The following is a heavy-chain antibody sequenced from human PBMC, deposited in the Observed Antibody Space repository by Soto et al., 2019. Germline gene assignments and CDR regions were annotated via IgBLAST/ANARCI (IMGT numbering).Heavy chain of an antibody. CDR1: GGSVSGSSYY. CDR2: IDYSGST. D-gene: IGHD6-13*01. Sequence: PSETLSLTCTVSGGSVSGSSYYWGWIRQPPGKGLEWIGSIDYSGSTYYNPSLKSRVTISVDTSKNQFSLKVSSVTAADTAVYYCARRRVYDYYSMDVWGQVNTVTGS. CDR3: ARRRVYDYYSMDV. V-gene: IGHV4-39*01. J-gene: IGHJ6*02.